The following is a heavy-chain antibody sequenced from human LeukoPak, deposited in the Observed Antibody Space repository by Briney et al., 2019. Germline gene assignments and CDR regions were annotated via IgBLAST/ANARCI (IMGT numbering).Heavy chain of an antibody. J-gene: IGHJ5*02. Sequence: GGSQRLSCAASGFTFSSYSMNWVRQAPGKGLEWVSSISSSSSYIYYADSVKGRFTISRDNAKNSLYLQMNSLRAEDTAVYYCARVPSRSGYDWTYDPWGQGTLVTVSS. V-gene: IGHV3-21*01. D-gene: IGHD5-12*01. CDR3: ARVPSRSGYDWTYDP. CDR2: ISSSSSYI. CDR1: GFTFSSYS.